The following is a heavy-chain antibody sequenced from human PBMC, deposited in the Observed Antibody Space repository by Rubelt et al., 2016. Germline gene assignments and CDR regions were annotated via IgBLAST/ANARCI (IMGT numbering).Heavy chain of an antibody. CDR3: ARDHGGNKYYFDY. J-gene: IGHJ4*02. V-gene: IGHV1-2*06. CDR1: GYIFTGYY. CDR2: INPNTGGT. Sequence: QVQLVQSGAEVKKPGSSVKVSCKASGYIFTGYYLHWVRQAPGQGLEWMGRINPNTGGTRFAQRFQGRVTGTRDTSSNTAYMDLSRLGSDDTAVYYCARDHGGNKYYFDYWGQGTLVTVSS. D-gene: IGHD4-23*01.